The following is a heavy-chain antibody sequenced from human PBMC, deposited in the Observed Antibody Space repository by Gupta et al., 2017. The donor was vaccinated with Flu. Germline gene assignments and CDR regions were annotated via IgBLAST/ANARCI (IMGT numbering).Heavy chain of an antibody. V-gene: IGHV3-48*03. CDR2: ISTSGSTV. CDR1: GWRLSDYE. D-gene: IGHD3-10*01. Sequence: KMEESGGGLVQPGGSLRLSCGASGWRLSDYEVNWVRQTPGKGLEWLSYISTSGSTVNYADSVKGRFTISRDNAENSVHLQMTSLRAEDTGVYYCVRLFYFNSCFDYWGQGTLVTVSS. CDR3: VRLFYFNSCFDY. J-gene: IGHJ4*02.